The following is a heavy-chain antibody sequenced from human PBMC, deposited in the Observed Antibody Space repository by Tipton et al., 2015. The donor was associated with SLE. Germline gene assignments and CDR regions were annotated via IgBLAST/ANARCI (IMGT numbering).Heavy chain of an antibody. J-gene: IGHJ5*02. CDR2: IHYSGNS. D-gene: IGHD4-11*01. CDR1: GGSISSSLYY. CDR3: ARYTVGTMEDP. V-gene: IGHV4-39*07. Sequence: TLSPTCSVSGGSISSSLYYWGWVRQPPGKGLEWIATIHYSGNSYSNPPLKSRVTISVDTSKNQFSLKLTSMTAADTAVYYCARYTVGTMEDPWGQGILVTVSS.